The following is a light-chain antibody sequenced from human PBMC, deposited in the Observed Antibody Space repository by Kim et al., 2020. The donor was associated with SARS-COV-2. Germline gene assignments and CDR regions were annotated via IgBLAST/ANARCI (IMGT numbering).Light chain of an antibody. CDR1: NIERKS. CDR3: QVWDSSSDHRGV. V-gene: IGLV3-12*01. Sequence: TAQLSRITCGGNNIERKSAHGDQQNPGQDPVLVSYRDSNRPSGIPERFSGSNPGNTTTLTISRIEAGDEADYYCQVWDSSSDHRGVFGTGTKVTVL. CDR2: RDS. J-gene: IGLJ1*01.